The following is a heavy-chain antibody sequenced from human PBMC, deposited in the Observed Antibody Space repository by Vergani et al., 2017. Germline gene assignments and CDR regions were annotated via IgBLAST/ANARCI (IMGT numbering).Heavy chain of an antibody. J-gene: IGHJ4*02. D-gene: IGHD1-26*01. V-gene: IGHV1-69*06. CDR3: ASSGGIVGATRRAKPFDY. Sequence: QVQLVQSGAEVKKPGSSVKVSCKASGGTFSSYAISWVRQAPGKGLEWMGGISPIFGTTNYAQKFQGRVTIPADKSMRPAYIELSSLRAEDTAVYYCASSGGIVGATRRAKPFDYWGQGTLVTVSS. CDR1: GGTFSSYA. CDR2: ISPIFGTT.